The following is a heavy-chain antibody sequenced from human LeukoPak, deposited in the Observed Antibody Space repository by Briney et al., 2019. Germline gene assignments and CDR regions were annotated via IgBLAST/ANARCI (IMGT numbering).Heavy chain of an antibody. CDR3: AKGSPFYYDSSVYYFYIDV. D-gene: IGHD3-22*01. V-gene: IGHV3-23*01. Sequence: TGGSLSLSCAASGFTYSNYAMSWVRQAPGKGLEWVSFISGSGVSTYYADSVKCQFIISRDNSRNTLYLQMDSLRSEDTAVYYCAKGSPFYYDSSVYYFYIDVWGKGTTVTVSS. CDR1: GFTYSNYA. CDR2: ISGSGVST. J-gene: IGHJ6*03.